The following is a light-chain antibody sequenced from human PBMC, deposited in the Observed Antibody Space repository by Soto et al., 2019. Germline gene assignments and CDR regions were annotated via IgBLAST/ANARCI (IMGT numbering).Light chain of an antibody. CDR3: SSYTTSTSFIL. V-gene: IGLV2-14*01. J-gene: IGLJ2*01. CDR1: SSDIGNYDF. CDR2: EVS. Sequence: QSVLTQPASVSGSPGQSITISCTGTSSDIGNYDFVSWYQQVPGTAPKAMIYEVSSRPSGVSNRFSGSTSGNTASLTISGLQAEDEAYYYCSSYTTSTSFILFGGGTKVTVL.